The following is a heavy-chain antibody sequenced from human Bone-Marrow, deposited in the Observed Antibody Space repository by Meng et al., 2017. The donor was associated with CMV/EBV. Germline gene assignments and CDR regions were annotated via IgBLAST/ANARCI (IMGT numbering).Heavy chain of an antibody. Sequence: GESLKISCAASGFTFSSYSMNWVRQAPGKGLEWVSSISNSSSYIYYADSVKGRFTISRDSAKNSLYLQMNSLRAEDTAVYYCARDAYCSSIRCYLGAGFFDYWGQGTLVTVYS. CDR3: ARDAYCSSIRCYLGAGFFDY. J-gene: IGHJ4*02. CDR2: ISNSSSYI. D-gene: IGHD2-2*01. CDR1: GFTFSSYS. V-gene: IGHV3-21*01.